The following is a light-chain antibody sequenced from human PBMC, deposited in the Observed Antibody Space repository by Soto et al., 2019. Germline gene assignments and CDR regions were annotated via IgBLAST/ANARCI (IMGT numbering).Light chain of an antibody. CDR3: QQDGSSPPYT. V-gene: IGKV3-20*01. J-gene: IGKJ2*01. CDR1: QSVSSSY. Sequence: EIVLTQSPGTLSLSPGERATLSCRASQSVSSSYLAWYQQKPGQAPRLLIYGASSRATGIPDRFSGSGSGTDFTLTISRLEPEDFAVYYCQQDGSSPPYTFGQGIKLEIK. CDR2: GAS.